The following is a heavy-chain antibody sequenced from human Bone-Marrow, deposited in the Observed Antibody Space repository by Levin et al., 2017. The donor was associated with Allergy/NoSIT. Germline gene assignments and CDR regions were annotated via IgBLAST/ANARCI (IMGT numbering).Heavy chain of an antibody. V-gene: IGHV3-21*01. CDR3: ARDPDWGNFDC. J-gene: IGHJ4*02. Sequence: GGSLRLSCAASGFTFNTYSMNWVRQAPGKGLEWVSYISGGNHYIYYADSVKGRFTISRDNAKNSLFLQMNSLRVEDTAVYYCARDPDWGNFDCWGQGTLVTVSS. CDR1: GFTFNTYS. D-gene: IGHD7-27*01. CDR2: ISGGNHYI.